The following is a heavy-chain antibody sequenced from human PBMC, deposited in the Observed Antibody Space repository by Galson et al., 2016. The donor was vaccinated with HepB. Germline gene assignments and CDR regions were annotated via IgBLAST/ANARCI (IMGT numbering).Heavy chain of an antibody. CDR2: IKEDGAEK. J-gene: IGHJ4*02. V-gene: IGHV3-7*05. CDR3: ARGNEPGYSSGWADY. CDR1: GFTFSSYG. Sequence: SLRLSCAASGFTFSSYGMHWVRQAPGKGLEWVANIKEDGAEKYYVDSVKGRFTISRDNAKNSLYLQMNSLRAEDTAVYYCARGNEPGYSSGWADYWGRGTLVTVSS. D-gene: IGHD6-19*01.